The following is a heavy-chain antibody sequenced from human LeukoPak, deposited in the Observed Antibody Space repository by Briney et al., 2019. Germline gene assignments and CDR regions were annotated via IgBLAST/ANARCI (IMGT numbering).Heavy chain of an antibody. CDR3: ARGGGLDV. CDR1: GFTVSSNY. J-gene: IGHJ6*02. D-gene: IGHD3-16*01. Sequence: PGGSLRLSWAASGFTVSSNYMYWVRQAPGKGLEWVSVLYSGGNTYYADSVKGRFTISRDNSKNSLYLQMSNLRAEDTAVYFCARGGGLDVWGQGATVTVSS. V-gene: IGHV3-53*01. CDR2: LYSGGNT.